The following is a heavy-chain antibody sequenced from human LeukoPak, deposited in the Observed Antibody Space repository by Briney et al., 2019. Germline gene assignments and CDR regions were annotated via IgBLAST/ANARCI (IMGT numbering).Heavy chain of an antibody. Sequence: GGSLRLSCAASGFTFSRHAMHWVRQAPGKGLEYVSAISSSGGSTYYGNSVKGRFTISRDKSKNTLYLQMGSLRTDDMAVYYCAREAVGAAIDYWGQGTLVTVSS. V-gene: IGHV3-64*01. D-gene: IGHD1-26*01. CDR2: ISSSGGST. CDR1: GFTFSRHA. CDR3: AREAVGAAIDY. J-gene: IGHJ4*02.